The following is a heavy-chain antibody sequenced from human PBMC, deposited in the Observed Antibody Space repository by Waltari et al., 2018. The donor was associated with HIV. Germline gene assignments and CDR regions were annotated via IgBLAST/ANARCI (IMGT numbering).Heavy chain of an antibody. D-gene: IGHD1-20*01. CDR1: GYTFSEYA. CDR2: INPDNGNT. CDR3: ARELVSVNCHFLCSNWFDP. J-gene: IGHJ5*02. Sequence: QVQLVQSGAEVKKPGASVKVSCRASGYTFSEYAIHWVRQTPGQSLDWMGWINPDNGNTKDSENFQGRVTITWDTSANTASLELSSLTSEDTALYYCARELVSVNCHFLCSNWFDPWGQGTLVTVSS. V-gene: IGHV1-3*01.